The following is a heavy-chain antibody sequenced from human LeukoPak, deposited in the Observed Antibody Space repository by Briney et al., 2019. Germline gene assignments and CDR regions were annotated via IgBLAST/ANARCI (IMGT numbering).Heavy chain of an antibody. CDR3: ARVLAVGATILYFDY. CDR1: GFTFSSYA. CDR2: ISGSGGST. V-gene: IGHV3-23*01. J-gene: IGHJ4*02. Sequence: QSGGSLRLSCAASGFTFSSYAMSWVRQAPGKGLEWVSAISGSGGSTYYADSVKGRFTISRDNSKNSLYLQMNSLRAEDTAVYYCARVLAVGATILYFDYWGQGTLVTVSS. D-gene: IGHD1-26*01.